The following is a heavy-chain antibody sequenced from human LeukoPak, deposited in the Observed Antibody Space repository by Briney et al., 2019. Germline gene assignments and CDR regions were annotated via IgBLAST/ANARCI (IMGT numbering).Heavy chain of an antibody. CDR2: ISAYNGNT. J-gene: IGHJ6*03. D-gene: IGHD2-8*01. CDR3: ARGSVLMVYAILDYYYYMDV. CDR1: GYTFTSYG. Sequence: ASVKVSCKASGYTFTSYGISWVRQAPGQGLEWMGWISAYNGNTNYAQKLQGRVTMTTDTSTSTAYMELRSLRSDDTAVYYCARGSVLMVYAILDYYYYMDVWGKGTTVTVSS. V-gene: IGHV1-18*01.